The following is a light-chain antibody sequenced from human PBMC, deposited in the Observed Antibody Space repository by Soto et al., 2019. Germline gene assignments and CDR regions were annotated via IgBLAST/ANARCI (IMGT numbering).Light chain of an antibody. Sequence: EIVLTQSPGTLSLSPGERATLSCRASQSVSSSYLAWYQQKPGQAPRLLIYGASSRATVIPDRFSGSGSGTDFTLTISRLEPEDFAVYYCRQYGSSPASYTFGQGTKLEIK. J-gene: IGKJ2*01. CDR3: RQYGSSPASYT. CDR2: GAS. CDR1: QSVSSSY. V-gene: IGKV3-20*01.